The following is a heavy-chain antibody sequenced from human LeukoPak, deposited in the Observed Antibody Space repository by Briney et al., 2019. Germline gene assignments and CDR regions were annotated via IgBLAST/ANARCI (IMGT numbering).Heavy chain of an antibody. D-gene: IGHD6-13*01. V-gene: IGHV4-59*12. Sequence: SETLSLTSTVPGGSISSYYWSLIRQPPGKGRGWIGYIYYSGTTNYNTSLKSRVNIPVDTSKNQSSLKLSSVTAADTAVYYGARGVYIAAAQYGYWGQGTLVTVSS. J-gene: IGHJ4*02. CDR3: ARGVYIAAAQYGY. CDR2: IYYSGTT. CDR1: GGSISSYY.